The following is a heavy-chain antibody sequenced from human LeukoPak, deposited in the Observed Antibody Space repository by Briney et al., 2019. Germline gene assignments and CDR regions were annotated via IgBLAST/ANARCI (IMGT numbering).Heavy chain of an antibody. Sequence: GGSLRLSCAASGFTFSSYAMSWVRQAPGKGLEWVSSIRGGTVSTYYADSVKGRFTTSRDNSKNTLYLQMNSLRAEDTAVYHCAKGSPNYDIFSPFDYWGQGTLVTVSS. D-gene: IGHD3-22*01. J-gene: IGHJ4*02. CDR1: GFTFSSYA. CDR3: AKGSPNYDIFSPFDY. CDR2: IRGGTVST. V-gene: IGHV3-23*01.